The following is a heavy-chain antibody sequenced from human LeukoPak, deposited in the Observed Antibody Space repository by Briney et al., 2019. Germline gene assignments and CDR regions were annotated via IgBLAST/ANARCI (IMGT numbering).Heavy chain of an antibody. Sequence: SETLSLTCTVSGGSISSNNYYWGWIRQPPGKGLEWIGSIYYSGSTYNNPSLKSRVTISVDTTKNQFSLKLSSVTAADTAVYYCARLCIAVAGDFDYWGQGTLVTVSS. D-gene: IGHD6-19*01. V-gene: IGHV4-39*01. CDR3: ARLCIAVAGDFDY. J-gene: IGHJ4*02. CDR2: IYYSGST. CDR1: GGSISSNNYY.